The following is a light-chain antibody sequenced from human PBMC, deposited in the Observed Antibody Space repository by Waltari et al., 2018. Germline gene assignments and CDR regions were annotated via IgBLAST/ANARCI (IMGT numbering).Light chain of an antibody. CDR1: SRACSTRHY. CDR2: STN. Sequence: QTVVIQEPSFSVSAGGTVKPTLGLSSRACSTRHYTSWYQQTPGQAPRTLIYSTNTRSSGVPDRFSGSILGNKAALTITGAQADDESDYYCVLYMGSGVLVFGGGTKLTVL. J-gene: IGLJ3*02. V-gene: IGLV8-61*01. CDR3: VLYMGSGVLV.